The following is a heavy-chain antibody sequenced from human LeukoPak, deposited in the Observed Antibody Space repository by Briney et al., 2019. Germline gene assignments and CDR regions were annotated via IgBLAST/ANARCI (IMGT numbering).Heavy chain of an antibody. CDR2: ISSSSSTI. CDR1: GITFSSYS. V-gene: IGHV3-48*01. D-gene: IGHD2-2*01. CDR3: ARDPRTSLDAFDI. Sequence: GGSLRLSCAASGITFSSYSMNWVRQAPGKGLEWVSYISSSSSTIYYADSVKGRFTISRDNAKNSLYLQMNSLRAEDTAVYYCARDPRTSLDAFDIWGQGTMVTVSS. J-gene: IGHJ3*02.